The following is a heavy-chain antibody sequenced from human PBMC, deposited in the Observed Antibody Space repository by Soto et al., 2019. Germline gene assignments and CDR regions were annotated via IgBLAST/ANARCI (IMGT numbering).Heavy chain of an antibody. Sequence: SETLSLTCTVTGDSISSRSYYWGWIRQPPGKGLEWIGSIYYSGSTYNNPSLRSRAIMSVDTSQNQFSLKLSSLTAADTAVYFCARADDFSDRFDYWGQGALVTVSS. CDR3: ARADDFSDRFDY. CDR1: GDSISSRSYY. D-gene: IGHD4-17*01. J-gene: IGHJ4*02. V-gene: IGHV4-39*07. CDR2: IYYSGST.